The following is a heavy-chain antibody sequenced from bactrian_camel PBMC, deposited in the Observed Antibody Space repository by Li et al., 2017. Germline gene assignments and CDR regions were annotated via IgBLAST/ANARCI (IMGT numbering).Heavy chain of an antibody. CDR3: VADPWYDGKWTCKDETGFDN. Sequence: HVQLVESGGGSVQAGGTLRLSCSISGLPNSRQCIGWFRQAPGKKREGVASIDSDSSTTYAESVKGRFTISQDNAKNTVYLQMNSLRTNDTAVYYCVADPWYDGKWTCKDETGFDNWGQGTQVTVS. D-gene: IGHD1*01. V-gene: IGHV3S9*01. CDR2: IDSDSST. J-gene: IGHJ4*01. CDR1: GLPNSRQC.